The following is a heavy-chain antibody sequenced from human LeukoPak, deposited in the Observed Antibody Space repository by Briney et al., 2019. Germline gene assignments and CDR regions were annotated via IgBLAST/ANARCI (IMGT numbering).Heavy chain of an antibody. CDR1: GYTFTSYG. V-gene: IGHV1-2*02. CDR3: AKFYDSIVSRDY. Sequence: ASVKVSCKASGYTFTSYGISWVRQAPGQGLEWMGWINPNSGGTNYAQKFQGRVTMTRDTSISTAYMELSRLRSDDTAVYYCAKFYDSIVSRDYWGQGTLVTVSS. CDR2: INPNSGGT. D-gene: IGHD3-22*01. J-gene: IGHJ4*02.